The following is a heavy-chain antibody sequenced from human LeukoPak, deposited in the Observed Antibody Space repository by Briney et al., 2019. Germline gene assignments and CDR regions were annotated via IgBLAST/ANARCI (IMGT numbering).Heavy chain of an antibody. J-gene: IGHJ4*02. V-gene: IGHV3-30*04. Sequence: PGGSLRLSCAASGFTFSSYAMHWVRQAPGKGLEWVAVISYDESNEYYADSVKGRFTISRDNSKNTLYLQMNRLRAEDTAVYYCAKDLRSGYWDYYFDYWGQGTLVTVSS. CDR1: GFTFSSYA. D-gene: IGHD3-3*01. CDR2: ISYDESNE. CDR3: AKDLRSGYWDYYFDY.